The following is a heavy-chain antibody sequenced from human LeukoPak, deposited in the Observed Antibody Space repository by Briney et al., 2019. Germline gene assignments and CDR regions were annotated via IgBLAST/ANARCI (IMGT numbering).Heavy chain of an antibody. Sequence: GGSLRLSCTASEFTFGDHAMSWVRQAPGKGLEWVGFIRGRAYGGTTEYAPAVKGRFLISRDDSKSIAYLHMNSLKTEDTAVYYCARGPIQQWLYNGMDVWGQGTTVSVSS. J-gene: IGHJ6*02. D-gene: IGHD5-18*01. CDR2: IRGRAYGGTT. V-gene: IGHV3-49*04. CDR1: EFTFGDHA. CDR3: ARGPIQQWLYNGMDV.